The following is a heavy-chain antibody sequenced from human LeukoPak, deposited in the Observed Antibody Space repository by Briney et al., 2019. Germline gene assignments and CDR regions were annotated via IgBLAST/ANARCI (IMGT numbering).Heavy chain of an antibody. D-gene: IGHD5/OR15-5a*01. CDR3: ATRDVRSSFYYYMDV. CDR2: ISSSSSYI. Sequence: GGSLRLSCAASGFTFSSYSMKWVRQAPGKGLEWVSSISSSSSYIYYADSVKGRFTISRDNAKNSLYLQMNCLRAEDTAVYYCATRDVRSSFYYYMDVWGKGTTVTISS. J-gene: IGHJ6*03. CDR1: GFTFSSYS. V-gene: IGHV3-21*01.